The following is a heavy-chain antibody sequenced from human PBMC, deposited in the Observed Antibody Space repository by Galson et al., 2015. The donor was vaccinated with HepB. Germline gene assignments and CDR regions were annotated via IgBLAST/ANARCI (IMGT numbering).Heavy chain of an antibody. CDR1: GFSFTTYN. CDR2: ISGDGKTT. V-gene: IGHV3-30*04. Sequence: SLRLSCAASGFSFTTYNMHWVRQGPGKGLEWLAIISGDGKTTFYADSVRGRFIISRDNSKNTLFLQMHSLRPEDTAVYYCARDFNWNYDYWGQGTLVTVSS. CDR3: ARDFNWNYDY. D-gene: IGHD1-1*01. J-gene: IGHJ4*02.